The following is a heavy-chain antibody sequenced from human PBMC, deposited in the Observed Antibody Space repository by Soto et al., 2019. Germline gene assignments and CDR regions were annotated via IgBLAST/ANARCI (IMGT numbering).Heavy chain of an antibody. D-gene: IGHD2-2*01. Sequence: ASVKVSCKASGYTFTRYYMHWVRQAPGQGLEWMGIINPTGGSTTYAQKFQGRVTMTRDTSTSTVYMELSSLRSEDTAVYYCARDPSLAAAMNWFDSWGQGTLVTVSS. CDR3: ARDPSLAAAMNWFDS. CDR2: INPTGGST. V-gene: IGHV1-46*03. J-gene: IGHJ5*01. CDR1: GYTFTRYY.